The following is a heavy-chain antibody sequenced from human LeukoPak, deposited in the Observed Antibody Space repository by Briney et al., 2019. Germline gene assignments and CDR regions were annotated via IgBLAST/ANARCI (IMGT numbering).Heavy chain of an antibody. CDR1: GYTFTSYG. D-gene: IGHD6-19*01. J-gene: IGHJ6*02. V-gene: IGHV1-18*01. CDR3: ALGLVPHYYYYYGMDV. CDR2: ISAYNGNT. Sequence: ASVEVSCKASGYTFTSYGISWVRQAPGQGLEWMGWISAYNGNTNYAQKLQGRVTMTTDTSTSTAYMELRSLRSDDTAVYYCALGLVPHYYYYYGMDVWGQGTTVTVSS.